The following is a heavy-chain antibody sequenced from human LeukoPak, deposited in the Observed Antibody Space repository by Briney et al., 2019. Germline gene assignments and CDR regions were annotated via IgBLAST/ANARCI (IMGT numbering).Heavy chain of an antibody. CDR1: GGSISSYY. V-gene: IGHV4-4*07. J-gene: IGHJ5*02. CDR3: ARDSYYYDSSGYYGP. Sequence: PSETLSLTCTVSGGSISSYYWSWIRQPAGKGLEWIGRIYTSGSTNYNPSLKSRVTMSVDTSKNQFSLRLSSVTAADTAVYYCARDSYYYDSSGYYGPWGQGTLVTVSS. CDR2: IYTSGST. D-gene: IGHD3-22*01.